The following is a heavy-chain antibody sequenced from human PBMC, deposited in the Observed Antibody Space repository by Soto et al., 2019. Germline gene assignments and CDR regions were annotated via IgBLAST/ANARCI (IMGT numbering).Heavy chain of an antibody. CDR3: ARTYFLVWFGEFSPGWFDP. J-gene: IGHJ5*02. V-gene: IGHV4-30-2*01. CDR1: GGSISSGGYS. Sequence: SETLSLTCAVSGGSISSGGYSWSWIRQPPGKGLEWIGYIYHSGSTYYNPSLKSRVTISVDRSKNQFSLKLSSVTAADTAVYYCARTYFLVWFGEFSPGWFDPWGQGTLVTVSS. D-gene: IGHD3-10*01. CDR2: IYHSGST.